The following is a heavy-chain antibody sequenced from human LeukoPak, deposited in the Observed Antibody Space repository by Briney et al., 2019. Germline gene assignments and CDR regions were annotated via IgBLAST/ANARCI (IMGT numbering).Heavy chain of an antibody. D-gene: IGHD3-22*01. CDR3: ARAASYYYDSSGYSFDY. CDR1: GYTFTGYY. CDR2: INPNSGGT. J-gene: IGHJ4*02. V-gene: IGHV1-2*02. Sequence: GASVKVSCKASGYTFTGYYMHWVRQAPGQGLGWMGWINPNSGGTNYAQKFQGRVTMTRDTSISTAYMELSRLRSDDTAVYYCARAASYYYDSSGYSFDYWGQGTLVTVSS.